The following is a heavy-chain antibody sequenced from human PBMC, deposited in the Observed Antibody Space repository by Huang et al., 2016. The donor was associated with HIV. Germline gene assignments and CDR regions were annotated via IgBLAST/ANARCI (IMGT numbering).Heavy chain of an antibody. Sequence: QVHLQESGPGLVKPSQTPSLTCTVSGGFIRDDGYYWNWIRQSPGKGLEWIGYVDYSGSTYSNPSLKSRVTRSVDTSRNQFSLTLSSVTAADTAVYYCARDEGRFGDYDALDTWGQGTLVTVSS. CDR3: ARDEGRFGDYDALDT. J-gene: IGHJ3*02. V-gene: IGHV4-30-4*08. CDR2: VDYSGST. CDR1: GGFIRDDGYY. D-gene: IGHD3-10*01.